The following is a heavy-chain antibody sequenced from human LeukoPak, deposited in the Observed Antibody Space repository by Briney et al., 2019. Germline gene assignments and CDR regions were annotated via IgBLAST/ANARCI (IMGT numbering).Heavy chain of an antibody. D-gene: IGHD4-23*01. CDR3: ARDLYGGTSATFDY. CDR2: INPNSGGT. V-gene: IGHV1-2*02. J-gene: IGHJ4*02. CDR1: GYTFTGYY. Sequence: ASVKVSCTASGYTFTGYYMHWVRQAPGQGLEWMGWINPNSGGTYYAQKFQGRVTMTSDTSISTAYMELSRLRSDNTAVYYCARDLYGGTSATFDYWGQGTLVTVSS.